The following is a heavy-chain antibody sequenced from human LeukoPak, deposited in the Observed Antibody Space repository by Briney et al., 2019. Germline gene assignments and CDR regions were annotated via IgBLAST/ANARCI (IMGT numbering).Heavy chain of an antibody. D-gene: IGHD4-23*01. CDR1: GFTLSSYS. CDR3: AKDARSFGGTYFDY. CDR2: MSGSDTGS. V-gene: IGHV3-23*01. J-gene: IGHJ4*02. Sequence: GGSLRLSCVASGFTLSSYSMSWVRQAPGKGLEWVSAMSGSDTGSWYADSVKGRFTISRDTSKTTLYLQMNSLRAEDTAIYYCAKDARSFGGTYFDYWGQGIQVTVSS.